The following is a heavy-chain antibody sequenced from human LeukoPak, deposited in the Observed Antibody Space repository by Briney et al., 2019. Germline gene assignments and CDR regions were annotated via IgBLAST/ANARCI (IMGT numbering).Heavy chain of an antibody. Sequence: ASVKVSCKASGYTFTSYDINWVRQATGQGLEWMGWMNPNSGNTGYAQKFQGRVTMTRNSSISTAYMELSSLRSEDTAVYYCARSHISGYDPHDAFDIWGQGTMVTVSS. D-gene: IGHD5-12*01. CDR3: ARSHISGYDPHDAFDI. V-gene: IGHV1-8*01. J-gene: IGHJ3*02. CDR1: GYTFTSYD. CDR2: MNPNSGNT.